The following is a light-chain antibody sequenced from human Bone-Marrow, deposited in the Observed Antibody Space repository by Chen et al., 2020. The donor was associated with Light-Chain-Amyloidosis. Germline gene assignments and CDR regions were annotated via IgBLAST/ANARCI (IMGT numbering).Light chain of an antibody. CDR1: QSVNSY. V-gene: IGKV3-11*01. CDR2: DAS. J-gene: IGKJ5*01. CDR3: HQRVNWDT. Sequence: EIVLTQSPATLSLSPGERATLSCRASQSVNSYLAWYQQKPGQAPRLLIYDASNRATGIPARFSGSGSGTAFTLTITSLEPEDFAVYYCHQRVNWDTFGQGTRLEIK.